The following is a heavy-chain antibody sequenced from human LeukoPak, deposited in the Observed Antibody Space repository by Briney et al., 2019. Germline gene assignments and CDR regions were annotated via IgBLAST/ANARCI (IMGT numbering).Heavy chain of an antibody. Sequence: PGGSLRLSCAASGFTVSSNYMSWVRQAPGKGLEWVSVIYSGGSTYYADSVKGRFTISRDNSKNTLYLQMNSLRAEDTAVYYCARESYCSGGSCYSAFDYWGQGTLVTVSS. CDR2: IYSGGST. D-gene: IGHD2-15*01. CDR1: GFTVSSNY. V-gene: IGHV3-53*01. CDR3: ARESYCSGGSCYSAFDY. J-gene: IGHJ4*02.